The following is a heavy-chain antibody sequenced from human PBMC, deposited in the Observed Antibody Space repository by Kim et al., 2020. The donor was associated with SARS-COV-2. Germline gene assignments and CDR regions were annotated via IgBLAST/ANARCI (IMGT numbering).Heavy chain of an antibody. CDR3: ARDSSSALAV. J-gene: IGHJ6*02. CDR2: IYRDGSAT. CDR1: GFSFSSSW. V-gene: IGHV3-74*01. Sequence: GGSLRLSCAASGFSFSSSWMHWVRQAPGKGLVWVSRIYRDGSATTYADSVKGRFTISRYNAKNTLYLQMNSLRAEDTAVYFCARDSSSALAVWSQGTTVTV.